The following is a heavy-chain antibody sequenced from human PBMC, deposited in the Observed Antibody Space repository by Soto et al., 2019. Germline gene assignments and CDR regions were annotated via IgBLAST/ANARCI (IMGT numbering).Heavy chain of an antibody. V-gene: IGHV3-23*01. J-gene: IGHJ3*02. D-gene: IGHD1-7*01. CDR3: AKCMQAYWNYDAHHI. CDR1: GFTFSSYS. Sequence: GGSLRLSCAASGFTFSSYSMSWVRQAPGKGLEWVAHITASGGTTYYADSVKGRFTISRDTSGNTLYLQMDSLRAEDTALYYCAKCMQAYWNYDAHHIWGQGTMVTVSS. CDR2: ITASGGTT.